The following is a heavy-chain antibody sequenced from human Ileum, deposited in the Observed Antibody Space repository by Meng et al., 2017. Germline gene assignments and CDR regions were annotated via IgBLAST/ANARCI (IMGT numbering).Heavy chain of an antibody. CDR3: TRERSWSDFGYFDD. CDR1: GVCVRRSCCY. D-gene: IGHD1-26*01. V-gene: IGHV4-61*01. Sequence: QAPLQQSGHGLVSPSHTTSLTGTVSGVCVRRSCCYCSLIRQSPGKGLACIGYVYYNGVTNYNPSLRSRITTSIDTSKNQFSLKLSSVTAADTALYYCTRERSWSDFGYFDDWGRGTLVTVSS. CDR2: VYYNGVT. J-gene: IGHJ4*02.